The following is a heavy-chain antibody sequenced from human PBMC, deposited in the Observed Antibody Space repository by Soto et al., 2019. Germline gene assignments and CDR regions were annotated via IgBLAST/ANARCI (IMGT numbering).Heavy chain of an antibody. Sequence: EVQLLESGGGLVQPGGSLRLSCAASGFTFSSYAMSWVRQAPGQGLEWVSAISGSGGSTYYADSVKGRFTISRDNSKNTRYLQMNSLRAEDTAVDYCATSFDMVVVVAATGDYWGQGTLVTVSS. CDR3: ATSFDMVVVVAATGDY. J-gene: IGHJ4*02. CDR1: GFTFSSYA. D-gene: IGHD2-15*01. CDR2: ISGSGGST. V-gene: IGHV3-23*01.